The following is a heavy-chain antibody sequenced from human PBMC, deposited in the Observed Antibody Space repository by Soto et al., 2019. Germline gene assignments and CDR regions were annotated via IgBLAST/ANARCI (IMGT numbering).Heavy chain of an antibody. CDR1: GFSFSSSA. D-gene: IGHD3-22*01. J-gene: IGHJ4*02. CDR3: EKDFPMITMIVVAAY. Sequence: GFLSLSWAVAGFSFSSSAMSWVRQAPGKGLEWVSAISGSGGSTYYADSVKGRFTISRDNSKNTLYLQMNSLRAEDTAVYYCEKDFPMITMIVVAAYWGQGTMVTGSS. V-gene: IGHV3-23*01. CDR2: ISGSGGST.